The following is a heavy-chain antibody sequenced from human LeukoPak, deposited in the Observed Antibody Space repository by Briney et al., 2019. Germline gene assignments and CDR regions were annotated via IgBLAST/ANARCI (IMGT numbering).Heavy chain of an antibody. CDR2: IYHTGDT. CDR1: GYSISSGYY. CDR3: ARQGYCRDSNCYRWFDP. V-gene: IGHV4-38-2*01. D-gene: IGHD2-21*01. Sequence: SETLSLTCAVSGYSISSGYYWSWIRQSPGKGLEWIGAIYHTGDTYYNPSLNSRVIISVDTSTDQFSLKISSAIAADTAVYYCARQGYCRDSNCYRWFDPWGQGTLVTVSS. J-gene: IGHJ5*02.